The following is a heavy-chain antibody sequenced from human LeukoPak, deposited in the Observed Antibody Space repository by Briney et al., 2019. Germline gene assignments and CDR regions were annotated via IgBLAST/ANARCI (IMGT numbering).Heavy chain of an antibody. CDR3: AKGSGYYPEYFQH. CDR2: ISGSGGST. J-gene: IGHJ1*01. D-gene: IGHD3-22*01. V-gene: IGHV3-23*01. CDR1: GFTFSSYA. Sequence: GGSLRLSCAASGFTFSSYAMSWVRQAPGKGLEWVSAISGSGGSTYYADPVKGRFTISRDNSKNTLYLQMNSLRAEDTAVYYCAKGSGYYPEYFQHWGQGTLVTVSS.